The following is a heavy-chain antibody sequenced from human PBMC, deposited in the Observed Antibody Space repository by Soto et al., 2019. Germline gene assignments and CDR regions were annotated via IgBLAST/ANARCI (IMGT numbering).Heavy chain of an antibody. D-gene: IGHD1-26*01. Sequence: GESLKISCKGSGYSFTSYWIGWVRQMPGKGLEWMVIFYPGDSDTRYTPPLQCQVTISADKSISTAYLQWSSLPASDTAMSYCPRPQGLGATSAFDIWGQGTMVTVSS. V-gene: IGHV5-51*01. J-gene: IGHJ3*02. CDR1: GYSFTSYW. CDR3: PRPQGLGATSAFDI. CDR2: FYPGDSDT.